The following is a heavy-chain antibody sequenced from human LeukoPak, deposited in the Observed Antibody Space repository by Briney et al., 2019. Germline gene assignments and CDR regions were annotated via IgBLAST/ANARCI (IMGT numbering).Heavy chain of an antibody. D-gene: IGHD3-10*01. J-gene: IGHJ5*02. CDR3: ARCRVGRRPPYYYGSGEDQRSYHWFDP. V-gene: IGHV1-69*13. Sequence: ASVKVSCKASGYTFTGYYMHWVRQAPGQGLEWMGGIIPIFGTANYAQKFQGRVTITADESTSTAYLELSSLRSEDTAVYYCARCRVGRRPPYYYGSGEDQRSYHWFDPWGQGTLVTVSS. CDR1: GYTFTGYY. CDR2: IIPIFGTA.